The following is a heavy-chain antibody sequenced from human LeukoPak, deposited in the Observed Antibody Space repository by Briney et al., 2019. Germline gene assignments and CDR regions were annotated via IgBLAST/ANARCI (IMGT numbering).Heavy chain of an antibody. J-gene: IGHJ4*02. CDR2: IRYDGSNK. CDR1: GFTFSSYG. V-gene: IGHV3-30*02. CDR3: AKDLVATIRVDY. Sequence: GGSLRLSCAASGFTFSSYGMHWVRQAPGKGLEWVAFIRYDGSNKYYADSVEGRFTISRDNSKNTLYLQMNSLRAEDTAVYYCAKDLVATIRVDYWGQGTLVTVSS. D-gene: IGHD5-12*01.